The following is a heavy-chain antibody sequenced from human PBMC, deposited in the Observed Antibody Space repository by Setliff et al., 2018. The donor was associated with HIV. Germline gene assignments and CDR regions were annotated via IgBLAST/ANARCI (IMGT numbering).Heavy chain of an antibody. Sequence: ASVKVSCKASGYIFSSYNMHWVRQAPGQGLEWMGMMNPSGGSTSYAQKFQGRVSVTRDTSTSTVYLELSSLKSEDTALYYCARDQGTYCSGGSCYFHYYVDSWGQGTLVTVSS. J-gene: IGHJ4*02. CDR3: ARDQGTYCSGGSCYFHYYVDS. D-gene: IGHD2-15*01. CDR1: GYIFSSYN. V-gene: IGHV1-46*01. CDR2: MNPSGGST.